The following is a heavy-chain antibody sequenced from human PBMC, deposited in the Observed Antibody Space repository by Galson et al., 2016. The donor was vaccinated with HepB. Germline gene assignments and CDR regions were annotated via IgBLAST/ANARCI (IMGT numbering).Heavy chain of an antibody. CDR3: AKELRFGESAIDF. CDR1: GFSFSSYA. D-gene: IGHD3-10*01. J-gene: IGHJ4*02. CDR2: ISARGDET. Sequence: SLRLSCAASGFSFSSYAMAWVRQAPGKGLEWVSAISARGDETFYGELVRGRFTVSRDNSMGTVWLLMNALRVEDTAVYYCAKELRFGESAIDFWGQGTLVTVSS. V-gene: IGHV3-23*01.